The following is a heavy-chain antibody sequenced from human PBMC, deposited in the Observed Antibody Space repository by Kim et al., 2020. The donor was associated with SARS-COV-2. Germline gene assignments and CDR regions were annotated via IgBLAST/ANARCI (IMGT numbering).Heavy chain of an antibody. CDR2: ST. D-gene: IGHD3-16*01. CDR3: ARERGGYFDY. V-gene: IGHV3-66*01. Sequence: STDYADSVKGRFTISRDNSKNTLYLQMNSRRAEDTAVYYCARERGGYFDYWGQGTLVTVSS. J-gene: IGHJ4*02.